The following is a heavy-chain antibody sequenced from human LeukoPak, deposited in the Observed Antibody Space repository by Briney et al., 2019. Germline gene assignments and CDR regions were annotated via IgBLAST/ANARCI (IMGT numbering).Heavy chain of an antibody. CDR2: ISGSGGST. J-gene: IGHJ3*02. D-gene: IGHD1-1*01. Sequence: GGSLRLSCVGSGFTFSNYLMNWVRQAPGKGLEWVSAISGSGGSTYYADSVKGRFTISRDNSKNTLYLQMNSLRAEDTAVYYCANSLNVQNAFDIWGQGTMVTVSS. CDR1: GFTFSNYL. V-gene: IGHV3-23*01. CDR3: ANSLNVQNAFDI.